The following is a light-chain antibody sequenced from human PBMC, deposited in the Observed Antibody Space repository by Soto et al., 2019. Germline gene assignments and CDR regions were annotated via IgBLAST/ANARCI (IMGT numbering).Light chain of an antibody. CDR1: SSNIGSNS. Sequence: QSVLTQPPSASGTPGQRVTISCSGSSSNIGSNSVYWYQQLPGTAPKLLIYRNNQRPSGVPDRFSGSGSGTSASLAISGLRPEDEADYYCATWDDSLSGAVFGGGTQLTVL. CDR3: ATWDDSLSGAV. CDR2: RNN. J-gene: IGLJ7*01. V-gene: IGLV1-47*01.